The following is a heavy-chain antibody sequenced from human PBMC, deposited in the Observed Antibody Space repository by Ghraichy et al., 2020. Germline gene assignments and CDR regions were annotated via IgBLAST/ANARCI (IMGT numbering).Heavy chain of an antibody. CDR3: ARDYLYSYGSGSYSSWFDY. CDR1: GFTFSSYG. V-gene: IGHV3-33*01. CDR2: IWYDGSNK. Sequence: GGSLRLSCAASGFTFSSYGMHWVRQAPGKGLEWVAVIWYDGSNKYYADSVKGRFTISRDNSKNTLYLQMNSLRAEDTAVYYCARDYLYSYGSGSYSSWFDYWLQATLVTVSS. J-gene: IGHJ5*01. D-gene: IGHD3-10*01.